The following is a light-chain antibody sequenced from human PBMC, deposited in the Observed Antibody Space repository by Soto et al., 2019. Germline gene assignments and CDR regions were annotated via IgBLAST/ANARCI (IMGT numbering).Light chain of an antibody. CDR1: QDISNY. V-gene: IGKV1-33*01. CDR2: DAS. J-gene: IGKJ3*01. CDR3: QQYDHLPFT. Sequence: DIQMTQLPYTVSAAVRDRAIITCQASQDISNYLNWYQQKPGKAPKLLICDASNLEPGVPSRFSGSGSGTDFTFTISSLQPEDIATYYCQQYDHLPFTFGPGTKVDIK.